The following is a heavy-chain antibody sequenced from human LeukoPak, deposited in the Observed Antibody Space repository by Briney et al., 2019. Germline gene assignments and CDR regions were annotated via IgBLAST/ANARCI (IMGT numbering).Heavy chain of an antibody. V-gene: IGHV3-7*01. CDR2: IRQDGSEE. CDR1: EFPFSYHW. J-gene: IGHJ4*02. CDR3: ARDLRLRGIDY. Sequence: GGSLRLSCAASEFPFSYHWMPWVRQAPGKGLEWVANIRQDGSEEYYVDSVKGRFTISRDNAKNSLYLQMNSLRAEDTAVYYCARDLRLRGIDYWGQGTLVTVSS. D-gene: IGHD3-16*01.